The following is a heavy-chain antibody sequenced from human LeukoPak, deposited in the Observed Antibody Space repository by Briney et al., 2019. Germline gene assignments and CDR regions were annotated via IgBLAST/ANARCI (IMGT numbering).Heavy chain of an antibody. D-gene: IGHD6-13*01. J-gene: IGHJ4*02. CDR1: GFSLSSSGMC. Sequence: ESGPTLVNRTQTLTLTCTFSGFSLSSSGMCVSWIRQPPGKALEWLALIDWDDDKYYSTSPKTRLTISKDTSKNQVVLTMTNMDPVDTATYYCARTPPRSSSWYYFDYWSQGTLVTVSS. CDR2: IDWDDDK. CDR3: ARTPPRSSSWYYFDY. V-gene: IGHV2-70*01.